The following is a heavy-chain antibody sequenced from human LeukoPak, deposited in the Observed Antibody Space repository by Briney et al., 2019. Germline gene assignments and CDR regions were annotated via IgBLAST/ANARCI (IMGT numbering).Heavy chain of an antibody. CDR2: ISSSSSTI. CDR3: VRPYAYGSGSSYFDY. J-gene: IGHJ4*02. D-gene: IGHD3-10*01. Sequence: GGSLRLSCAASGFTFSSYSMNWVRQAPGKGLEWVSYISSSSSTIYYADSVKGRFTISRDNAKNSLYLQMNSLRAEDTAVYYCVRPYAYGSGSSYFDYWGQGTLVTVSS. V-gene: IGHV3-48*04. CDR1: GFTFSSYS.